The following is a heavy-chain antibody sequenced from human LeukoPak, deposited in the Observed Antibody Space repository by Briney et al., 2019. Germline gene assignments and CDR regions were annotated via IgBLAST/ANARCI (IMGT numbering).Heavy chain of an antibody. J-gene: IGHJ4*02. CDR2: IYSGGST. D-gene: IGHD3-10*01. Sequence: GGSLRLSCAASGFTVSSNYMNWVRQAPGRGLEWVSVIYSGGSTYYADSVKGRFTISRDNSKNTLYLQMNSLRAEDTAVYYCAKDLGDRGGDYWGQGTLVTVSS. CDR3: AKDLGDRGGDY. V-gene: IGHV3-53*01. CDR1: GFTVSSNY.